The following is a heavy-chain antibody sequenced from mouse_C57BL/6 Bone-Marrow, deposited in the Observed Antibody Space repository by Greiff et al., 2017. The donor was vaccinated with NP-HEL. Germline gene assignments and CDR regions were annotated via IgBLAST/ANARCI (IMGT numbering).Heavy chain of an antibody. J-gene: IGHJ1*03. CDR2: IDPEDGDT. V-gene: IGHV14-1*01. D-gene: IGHD1-1*01. Sequence: QLQQSGAELVRPFSSFPFSFPSSFFNIKYYYIHCFNHRPEQGLEWIGRIDPEDGDTEYAPKFQGKATMTADTSSNTAYLQLSSLTSEDTAVYYCTTFTTVVAERGFDVWGTGTTVTVSS. CDR3: TTFTTVVAERGFDV. CDR1: FFNIKYYY.